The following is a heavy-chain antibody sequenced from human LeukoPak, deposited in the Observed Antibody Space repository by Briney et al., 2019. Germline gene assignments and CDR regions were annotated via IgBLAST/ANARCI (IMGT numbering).Heavy chain of an antibody. Sequence: SETLSLTCTVSGGSISTYYWTWIRQPPGKGLEWIGYIDHSGSTKYNPSLKSRVRISVDTSKNQFSLRMTSVTAADTAVYYCAREYGDLDYWGQGTLVTVSS. CDR1: GGSISTYY. CDR3: AREYGDLDY. D-gene: IGHD4-17*01. V-gene: IGHV4-59*12. J-gene: IGHJ4*02. CDR2: IDHSGST.